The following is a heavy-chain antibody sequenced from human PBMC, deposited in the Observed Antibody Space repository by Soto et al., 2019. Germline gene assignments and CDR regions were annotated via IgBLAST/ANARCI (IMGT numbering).Heavy chain of an antibody. J-gene: IGHJ5*02. CDR2: IYYSGST. V-gene: IGHV4-39*01. CDR1: GGSISSSSYY. D-gene: IGHD4-4*01. Sequence: SETLSLTCTVSGGSISSSSYYWGWIRQPPGKGLEWIGSIYYSGSTYYNPSPKSRVTISVDTSKNQFSLKLSSVTAADTAVYYCASSRYRPVLYRPGGAWFDPWGQGTLVTVSS. CDR3: ASSRYRPVLYRPGGAWFDP.